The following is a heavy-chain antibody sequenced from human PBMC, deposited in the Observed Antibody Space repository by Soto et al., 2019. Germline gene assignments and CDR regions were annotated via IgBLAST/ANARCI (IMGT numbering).Heavy chain of an antibody. Sequence: QVQLVQSGAEVKKPGASVKVSCKASGYTFTSYGISWVRQAPGQGLEWMGWISAYNGNTNYAQKLQGRVTMTTDTSTSTAYMELRSLRSDDTAVYYCARDLRDYGSGALYGMDVWGQGTTVTVSS. CDR1: GYTFTSYG. J-gene: IGHJ6*02. V-gene: IGHV1-18*01. CDR2: ISAYNGNT. D-gene: IGHD3-10*01. CDR3: ARDLRDYGSGALYGMDV.